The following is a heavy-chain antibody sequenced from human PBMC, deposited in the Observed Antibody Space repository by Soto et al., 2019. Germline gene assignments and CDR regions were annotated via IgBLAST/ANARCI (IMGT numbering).Heavy chain of an antibody. V-gene: IGHV3-30-3*01. CDR2: ISYDGSNK. CDR1: GFTFSSYA. Sequence: QVQVVESGGGVVQPGRSLRLSCAASGFTFSSYAMHWVRQAPGKGLEWVAVISYDGSNKYYADSVKGRFTISRDNSKNTLYLQMNSLRDEDTAVYYCARAGCDGGSCYTLVGLRYGMDVWGQGTTVTVSS. J-gene: IGHJ6*02. CDR3: ARAGCDGGSCYTLVGLRYGMDV. D-gene: IGHD2-15*01.